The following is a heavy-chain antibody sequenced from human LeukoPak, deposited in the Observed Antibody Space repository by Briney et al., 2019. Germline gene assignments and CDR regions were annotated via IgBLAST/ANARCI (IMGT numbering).Heavy chain of an antibody. Sequence: GGSLRLSCAASGFAFDDYAMHWVRQAPGKGLEWISLISGDGYYTYYGDSVKGRFTISRDNAKNSLYLQMNSLRAEDTAVYYCARGDILTGSPFDYWGQGTLVTVSS. CDR1: GFAFDDYA. J-gene: IGHJ4*02. CDR3: ARGDILTGSPFDY. D-gene: IGHD3-9*01. CDR2: ISGDGYYT. V-gene: IGHV3-43*02.